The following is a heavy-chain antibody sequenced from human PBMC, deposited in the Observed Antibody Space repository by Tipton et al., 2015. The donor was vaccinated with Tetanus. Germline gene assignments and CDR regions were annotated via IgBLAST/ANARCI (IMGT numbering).Heavy chain of an antibody. CDR2: IYYNGST. CDR3: ARRRTLPLFDP. V-gene: IGHV4-39*01. D-gene: IGHD3-16*01. Sequence: TLSLTCTVSGGSISSSSYYWGWIRQPPGKGLEWIGNIYYNGSTYYNPSLKSRVTISVDTSKTQFSLKLSSVTAADTAVYYCARRRTLPLFDPWGQGTLVTVSS. J-gene: IGHJ5*02. CDR1: GGSISSSSYY.